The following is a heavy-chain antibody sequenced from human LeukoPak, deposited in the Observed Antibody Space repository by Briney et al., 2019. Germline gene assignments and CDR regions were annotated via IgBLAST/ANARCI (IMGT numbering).Heavy chain of an antibody. V-gene: IGHV3-74*01. D-gene: IGHD6-13*01. Sequence: GGSLRLSCAASGFTFSSYWMQWVRQAPGKGLVWASRINSDGSSTSYADSVKGRFTISRDNAKKTLYLQMNSLRAEDTAVYYCAAASPHRIAVAGEYWGQGTLVTVSS. CDR2: INSDGSST. J-gene: IGHJ4*02. CDR3: AAASPHRIAVAGEY. CDR1: GFTFSSYW.